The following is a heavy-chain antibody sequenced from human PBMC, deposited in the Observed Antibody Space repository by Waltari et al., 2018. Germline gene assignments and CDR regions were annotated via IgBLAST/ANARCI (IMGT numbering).Heavy chain of an antibody. V-gene: IGHV3-48*03. CDR3: SRGRASNGGYGY. CDR2: ITGDGSFI. Sequence: EVQLVESGGGLVQPGGSLTLSCAASGFTFSTYGLSWVRQAPGKGLEWLSFITGDGSFIYADSVRGRFTVSRDNARNSLYLQMNSLRADDTAIYYCSRGRASNGGYGYWGQGTLVTVSS. D-gene: IGHD3-16*01. CDR1: GFTFSTYG. J-gene: IGHJ4*02.